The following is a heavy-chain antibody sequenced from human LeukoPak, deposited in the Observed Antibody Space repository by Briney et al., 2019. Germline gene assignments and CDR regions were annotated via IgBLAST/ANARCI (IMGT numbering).Heavy chain of an antibody. CDR1: GFTFDDYG. CDR3: AKVDGYNSGWYDY. Sequence: GGSLRLSCAASGFTFDDYGMHWVRQPPGKGLEWVSGISWNSGNIGYADSVKGRFTISRDNAKNSLYLQMNSLRVEDTALYYCAKVDGYNSGWYDYWGQGTLVTVSS. CDR2: ISWNSGNI. V-gene: IGHV3-9*01. J-gene: IGHJ4*02. D-gene: IGHD6-19*01.